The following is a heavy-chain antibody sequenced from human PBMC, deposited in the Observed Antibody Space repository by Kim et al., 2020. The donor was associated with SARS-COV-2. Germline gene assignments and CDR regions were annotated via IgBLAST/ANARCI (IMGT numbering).Heavy chain of an antibody. J-gene: IGHJ3*02. Sequence: GGSLRLSCAASGFTFDDYGMSWVRQAPGKGLEWVSGINWNGGSTGYADSVKGRFTISRDNAKNSLYLQMNSLRAEDTALYYCARDAEEVPANAFDIWGQGTMVTVSS. CDR1: GFTFDDYG. CDR3: ARDAEEVPANAFDI. V-gene: IGHV3-20*04. D-gene: IGHD2-2*01. CDR2: INWNGGST.